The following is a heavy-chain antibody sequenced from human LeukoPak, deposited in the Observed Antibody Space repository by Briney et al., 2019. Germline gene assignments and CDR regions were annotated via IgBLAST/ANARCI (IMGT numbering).Heavy chain of an antibody. CDR1: GDTLNTFA. CDR2: IIPLFGTP. D-gene: IGHD6-19*01. J-gene: IGHJ4*02. V-gene: IGHV1-69*13. Sequence: SVKVSCKVSGDTLNTFAIAWVRQAPGQGLEWMGGIIPLFGTPNYAPKFQGRVTISADATALTSFLELTSLKSEETAIYYCAHVGAGGIGVGILGAFDYWGQGTLVSVSS. CDR3: AHVGAGGIGVGILGAFDY.